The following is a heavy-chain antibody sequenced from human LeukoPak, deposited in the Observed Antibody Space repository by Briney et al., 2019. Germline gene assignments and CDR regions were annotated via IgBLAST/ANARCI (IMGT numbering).Heavy chain of an antibody. D-gene: IGHD3-22*01. CDR3: TRDWDLRYYYVEVVITEDY. CDR2: ISAYNGNT. Sequence: ASVKVSCKASGYTFTSYGISWVRQAPGQGLEWMGWISAYNGNTNYAQKLQGRVTMTTDTSTSTAYMELRSLRSDDTAVYYCTRDWDLRYYYVEVVITEDYWGQGTLVTVSS. V-gene: IGHV1-18*01. CDR1: GYTFTSYG. J-gene: IGHJ4*02.